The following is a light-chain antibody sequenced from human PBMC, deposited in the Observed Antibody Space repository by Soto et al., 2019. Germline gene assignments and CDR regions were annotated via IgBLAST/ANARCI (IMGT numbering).Light chain of an antibody. CDR1: NIGHKG. J-gene: IGLJ1*01. CDR3: QVWDSVSDHYV. V-gene: IGLV3-21*02. Sequence: SYELTQPPSVSVAPGQTARITCGGKNIGHKGVHWYQKKPGQAPVLVVFDDSDRPSGVPERFSGSDSKNTATLTISRVEAGDEADYYCQVWDSVSDHYVFGNGTKVTVL. CDR2: DDS.